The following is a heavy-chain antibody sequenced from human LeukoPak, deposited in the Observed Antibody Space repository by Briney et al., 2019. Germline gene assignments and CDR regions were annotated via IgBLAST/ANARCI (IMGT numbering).Heavy chain of an antibody. D-gene: IGHD3-16*02. Sequence: ASVKVSCKASGHTFTNYAFSWVRQAPGQGLEWMGWINTNNGNTNYVKRLQGRVTMTTDTSTTTAYMELRSLISDDTALYYCAKDYRMIAFGGVIGIDAFDIWAKGQWSPSLQ. J-gene: IGHJ3*02. CDR2: INTNNGNT. CDR3: AKDYRMIAFGGVIGIDAFDI. CDR1: GHTFTNYA. V-gene: IGHV1-18*01.